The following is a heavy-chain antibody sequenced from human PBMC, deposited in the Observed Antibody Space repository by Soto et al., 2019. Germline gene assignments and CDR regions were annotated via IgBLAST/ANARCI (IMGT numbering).Heavy chain of an antibody. CDR3: VGTGTTDDY. D-gene: IGHD4-17*01. Sequence: SETLSLTCSVSGASVSSGDYYWSCIRQAPGKGLEWIGYIYNSGGSYYNPSLMGRLTISIDTSKNQFSLKLNSVTAADTAIYYCVGTGTTDDYWGRGTLLTVSS. V-gene: IGHV4-30-4*01. CDR1: GASVSSGDYY. CDR2: IYNSGGS. J-gene: IGHJ4*02.